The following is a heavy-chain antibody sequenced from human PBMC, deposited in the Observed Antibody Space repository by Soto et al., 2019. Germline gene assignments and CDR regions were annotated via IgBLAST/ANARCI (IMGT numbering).Heavy chain of an antibody. CDR3: ARSGRGWSSGPYYYYVMDV. Sequence: QVQLVQSGAEVEKPGSSVKVSCEASGGSFSTHAISWVRQAPGQGLEWMGGIIPIFGAANYARKFQGRVTITADESRRTVYIELSMLISEDTAVYYSARSGRGWSSGPYYYYVMDVWGQGTTVTVS. D-gene: IGHD6-19*01. CDR1: GGSFSTHA. V-gene: IGHV1-69*01. J-gene: IGHJ6*02. CDR2: IIPIFGAA.